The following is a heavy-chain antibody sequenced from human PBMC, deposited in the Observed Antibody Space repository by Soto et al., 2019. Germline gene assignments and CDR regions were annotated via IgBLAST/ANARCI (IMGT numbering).Heavy chain of an antibody. J-gene: IGHJ6*02. V-gene: IGHV3-7*05. CDR2: IDQDGTEN. D-gene: IGHD1-26*01. CDR1: GFRISRYW. Sequence: DVQLVESGGGLVQPGGSLRVSCGASGFRISRYWMSWVRRAPGKGLEWVGNIDQDGTENFYAGSVRGRFTISRDNAMNSLYLQMDSLTAEDTAVYFCARDRGNGYYGQDTWGMDFWGQGTTVTVSS. CDR3: ARDRGNGYYGQDTWGMDF.